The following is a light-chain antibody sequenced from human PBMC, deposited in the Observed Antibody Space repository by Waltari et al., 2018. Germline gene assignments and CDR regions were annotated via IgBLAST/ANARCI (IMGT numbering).Light chain of an antibody. Sequence: NLMLTQRHSLSESLGKTVTTSCSRSSGSFPSNDVQSYQQRPGSAPTSVIYEYDQRPSGVPERFSGSIYSSSNSASLTISGLKTEDEADYYCQSYDNSDHVVFGGGTKLTVL. CDR2: EYD. J-gene: IGLJ2*01. CDR1: SGSFPSND. V-gene: IGLV6-57*03. CDR3: QSYDNSDHVV.